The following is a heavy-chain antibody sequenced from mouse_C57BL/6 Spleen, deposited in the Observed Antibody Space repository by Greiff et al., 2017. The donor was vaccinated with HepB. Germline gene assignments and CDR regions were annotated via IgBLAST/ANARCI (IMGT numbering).Heavy chain of an antibody. J-gene: IGHJ2*01. CDR1: GFTFSDYY. CDR3: ARETGDYFDY. D-gene: IGHD4-1*01. V-gene: IGHV5-16*01. Sequence: EVKLVESEGGLVQPGSSMKLSCTASGFTFSDYYMAWVRQVPEKCLEWVANINYDGSSTYYLDSLKSRFIISRDNAKNILYLKMSSMKSEDTATYYCARETGDYFDYWGQGTTLTVSS. CDR2: INYDGSST.